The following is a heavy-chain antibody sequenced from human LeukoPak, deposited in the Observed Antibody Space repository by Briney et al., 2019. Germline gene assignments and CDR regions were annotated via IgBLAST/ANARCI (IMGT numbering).Heavy chain of an antibody. V-gene: IGHV3-21*01. J-gene: IGHJ4*02. CDR3: AREITTSYYYDSSGYIDY. D-gene: IGHD3-22*01. CDR1: GFTFSSYS. CDR2: ISSSSSYI. Sequence: GGSLRLSCAASGFTFSSYSMNWVRQAPGKGLEWVSSISSSSSYIYYADSVKGRFTISRDHAKNSLYLQMNSLRAEDTAVYYCAREITTSYYYDSSGYIDYWGQGTLVTVSS.